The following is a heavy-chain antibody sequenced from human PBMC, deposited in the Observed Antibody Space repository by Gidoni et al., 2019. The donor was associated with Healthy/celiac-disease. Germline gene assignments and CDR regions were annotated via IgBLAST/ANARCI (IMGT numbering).Heavy chain of an antibody. CDR2: IYSGGST. CDR1: GCTVSSNY. D-gene: IGHD2-2*01. J-gene: IGHJ4*02. CDR3: ASAPGYCSSTSCPPIDY. Sequence: EGQLVETGGGLIQPGGCLRPSWAAHGCTVSSNYMSWVRQAPGKGLEWVSVIYSGGSTYYADSVKGRFTISRDNSKNTLYLHMNSLRAEDTAVYYCASAPGYCSSTSCPPIDYWGQGTLVTVSS. V-gene: IGHV3-53*02.